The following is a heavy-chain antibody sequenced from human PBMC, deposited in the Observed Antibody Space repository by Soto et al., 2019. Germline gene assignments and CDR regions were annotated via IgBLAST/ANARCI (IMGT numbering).Heavy chain of an antibody. J-gene: IGHJ4*02. V-gene: IGHV4-59*08. CDR1: GVSISSYY. CDR2: IFSSGST. Sequence: PSDTLCLTCTVSGVSISSYYWSWILQPPGKGLEWIGYIFSSGSTNSNPSLKSRITISVDTSKNQFSLKLSSVTAADSAVYYCARRAATAYTFDFRGQGTLVTVSS. CDR3: ARRAATAYTFDF. D-gene: IGHD3-16*01.